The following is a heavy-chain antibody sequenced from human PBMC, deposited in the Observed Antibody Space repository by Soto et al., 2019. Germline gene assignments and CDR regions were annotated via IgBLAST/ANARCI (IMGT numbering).Heavy chain of an antibody. D-gene: IGHD3-10*01. V-gene: IGHV1-69*13. Sequence: SVKVSCKTSGGSFMSQAISWVRQAPGQGPEWTGGIIPFSGTVTYTQRFQGRLTLTADEPTKIAYMELSSLRSEDTAVYYCARGSYDSYAGFFGMDVWGQGTKVTVSS. CDR3: ARGSYDSYAGFFGMDV. J-gene: IGHJ6*02. CDR2: IIPFSGTV. CDR1: GGSFMSQA.